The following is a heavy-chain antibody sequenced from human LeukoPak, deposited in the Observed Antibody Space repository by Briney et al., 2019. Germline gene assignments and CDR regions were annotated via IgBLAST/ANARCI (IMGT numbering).Heavy chain of an antibody. CDR2: ISSSGTYV. V-gene: IGHV3-21*04. D-gene: IGHD5-18*01. CDR3: AREAFGYSYIDH. Sequence: PGGFLRLSCAASGFNFNSYTMFWVRQAPGKGLEWVSSISSSGTYVYYTDSVKGRFTISRDNAKNSLHLQMNSLRGEDTAVYYCAREAFGYSYIDHWGQGILVTVSS. CDR1: GFNFNSYT. J-gene: IGHJ4*02.